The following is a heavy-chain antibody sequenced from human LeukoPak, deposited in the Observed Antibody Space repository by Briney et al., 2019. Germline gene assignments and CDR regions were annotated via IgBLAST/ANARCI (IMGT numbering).Heavy chain of an antibody. V-gene: IGHV4-30-4*07. CDR3: ATLPGGDDAFDI. J-gene: IGHJ3*02. CDR1: GGSISSGGYS. Sequence: SQTLSLTCAVSGGSISSGGYSWSWIRQPPGKGLEWIGYIYYSGSTNYNPSLKSRVTISVLTSKNRFSLKLSSVTAADTAVYYCATLPGGDDAFDIWGQGTMVTVSS. CDR2: IYYSGST. D-gene: IGHD4-23*01.